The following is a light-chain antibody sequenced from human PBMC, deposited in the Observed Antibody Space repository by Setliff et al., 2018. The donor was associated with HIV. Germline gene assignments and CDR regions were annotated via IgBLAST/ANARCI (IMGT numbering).Light chain of an antibody. CDR1: SSDVGGYNS. CDR3: NSFTSSSAYVL. V-gene: IGLV2-14*01. J-gene: IGLJ2*01. CDR2: GVN. Sequence: LTQPASVSGSPGQSITISCTGTSSDVGGYNSVSWYQHYPGKAPKVMIYGVNNRPSGVSNRFSGSKSGNTASLTISGLQAEDEADYYCNSFTSSSAYVLFGGGTKGTVL.